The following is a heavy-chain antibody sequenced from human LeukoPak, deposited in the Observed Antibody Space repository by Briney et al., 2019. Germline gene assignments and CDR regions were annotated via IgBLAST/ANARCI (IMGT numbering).Heavy chain of an antibody. Sequence: GGSLRLSCAASGVTFSTYAMYWVRQAPGKGLEWVTIISFDGTKKYYADSVKGRFNISRDNSKNTVFLHMNSLRTEDTAVYYCACGSRNYSSFDYWGQGTLVTVSS. J-gene: IGHJ4*02. CDR3: ACGSRNYSSFDY. D-gene: IGHD3-10*01. CDR1: GVTFSTYA. CDR2: ISFDGTKK. V-gene: IGHV3-30*03.